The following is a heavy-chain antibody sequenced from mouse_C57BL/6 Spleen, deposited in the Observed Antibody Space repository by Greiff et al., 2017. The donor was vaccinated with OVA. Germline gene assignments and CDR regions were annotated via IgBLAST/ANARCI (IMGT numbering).Heavy chain of an antibody. J-gene: IGHJ2*01. D-gene: IGHD2-1*01. Sequence: EVKVEESGGGLVKPGGSLKLSCAASGFTFSSYTMSWVRQTPEKRLEWVATISGGGGNTYYPDSVKGRFTISRDNAKNTLYLQMSSLRSEDTALYYCARERDGKDYFDYWGQGTTLTVSS. CDR1: GFTFSSYT. V-gene: IGHV5-9*01. CDR3: ARERDGKDYFDY. CDR2: ISGGGGNT.